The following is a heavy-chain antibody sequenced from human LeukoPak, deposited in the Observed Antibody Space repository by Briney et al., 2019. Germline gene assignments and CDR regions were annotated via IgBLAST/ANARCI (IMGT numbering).Heavy chain of an antibody. Sequence: GGSLRLSCAASGFTVSSNYMSWVRQAPGKGLEWVSYISSSSSTIYYADSVKGRFTISRDNAKNSLYLQMNSLRAEDTAVYYCARAYLRGGVLYSAIIDAFDIWGQGTMVTVSS. CDR1: GFTVSSNY. CDR2: ISSSSSTI. V-gene: IGHV3-48*01. J-gene: IGHJ3*02. D-gene: IGHD2-8*01. CDR3: ARAYLRGGVLYSAIIDAFDI.